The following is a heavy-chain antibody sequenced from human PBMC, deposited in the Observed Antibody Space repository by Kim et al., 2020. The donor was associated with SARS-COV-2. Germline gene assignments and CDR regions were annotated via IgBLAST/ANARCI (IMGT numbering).Heavy chain of an antibody. Sequence: SETLSLTCTVSGGSISRSNSHWGWIRQPPGKGLEWIGSVYYSGSTFYNPSLKSRVTISVDTSENQLSLKLTSVTAADTAVYYCARLEMLGNGGRGWFDP. J-gene: IGHJ5*02. CDR1: GGSISRSNSH. CDR3: ARLEMLGNGGRGWFDP. V-gene: IGHV4-39*01. CDR2: VYYSGST. D-gene: IGHD1-26*01.